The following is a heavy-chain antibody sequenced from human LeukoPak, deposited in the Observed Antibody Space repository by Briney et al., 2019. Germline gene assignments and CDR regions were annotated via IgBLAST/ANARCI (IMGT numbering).Heavy chain of an antibody. D-gene: IGHD3-16*01. CDR1: GGSISSGSYY. CDR2: IYTSGST. J-gene: IGHJ3*02. Sequence: SETLSLTCTVSGGSISSGSYYWSWIRQPAGKGLVWIGRIYTSGSTNYNPSLKSRVTISVDTSKNQFSLKLSSVTAADTAVYYCARDFGYAFDIWGQGTMVTVSS. V-gene: IGHV4-61*02. CDR3: ARDFGYAFDI.